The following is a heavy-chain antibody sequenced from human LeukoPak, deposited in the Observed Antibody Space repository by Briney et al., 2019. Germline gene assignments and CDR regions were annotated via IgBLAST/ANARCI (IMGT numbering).Heavy chain of an antibody. J-gene: IGHJ4*02. D-gene: IGHD4-17*01. CDR2: ISTYNGNT. CDR3: ARDRGDGAYGDYGFDY. V-gene: IGHV1-18*01. CDR1: GYTFTSHG. Sequence: ASVKVSCKASGYTFTSHGISWVRQAPGQGLEWMGWISTYNGNTNYAQKLQGRVSMTTNTSTSTAYMDLRSLRSDDTAVYFCARDRGDGAYGDYGFDYWGQGTLVTVSS.